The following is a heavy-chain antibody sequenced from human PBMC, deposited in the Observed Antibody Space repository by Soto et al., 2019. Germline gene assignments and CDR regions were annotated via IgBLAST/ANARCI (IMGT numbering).Heavy chain of an antibody. V-gene: IGHV4-34*01. D-gene: IGHD2-2*01. J-gene: IGHJ6*03. CDR1: GGSFSGYY. CDR3: AGYCSSTSCYSYYYYYMDV. CDR2: INHSGST. Sequence: PSETLSLTCAVYGGSFSGYYWSWIRQPPGKGLEWIGEINHSGSTNYNPSLKSRVTISVDTSKNQFSLKLSSVTAADMAVYYCAGYCSSTSCYSYYYYYMDVWGKGTTVTVSS.